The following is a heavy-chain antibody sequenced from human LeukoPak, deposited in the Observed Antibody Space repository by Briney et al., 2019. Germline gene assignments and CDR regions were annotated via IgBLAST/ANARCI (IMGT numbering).Heavy chain of an antibody. CDR1: GFTFSTYW. D-gene: IGHD3-10*01. CDR3: ARGTGGFGELLRFDY. V-gene: IGHV3-74*01. J-gene: IGHJ4*02. Sequence: GGSLRLSCAASGFTFSTYWMHWVRQAPGKGLVWVSRINRDASSIAYADSVQGRFTISRDNAKNTLYLQMDSLRAEDTAVYYCARGTGGFGELLRFDYWGQGTLVTVSS. CDR2: INRDASSI.